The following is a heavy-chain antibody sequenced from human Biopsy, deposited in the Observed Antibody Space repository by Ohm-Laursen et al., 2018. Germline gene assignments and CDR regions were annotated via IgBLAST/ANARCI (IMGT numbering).Heavy chain of an antibody. V-gene: IGHV1-24*01. Sequence: ASVKVSCKVSGYTLTELSMHWVRQAPGRGLEWMGGFAPENGKTVYAQNFQARVSMTEDTSTDTAYMELRSLRSEDTAVYYCAADVNVWNVNYWGQGTQVTVSS. D-gene: IGHD1-1*01. CDR3: AADVNVWNVNY. J-gene: IGHJ4*02. CDR2: FAPENGKT. CDR1: GYTLTELS.